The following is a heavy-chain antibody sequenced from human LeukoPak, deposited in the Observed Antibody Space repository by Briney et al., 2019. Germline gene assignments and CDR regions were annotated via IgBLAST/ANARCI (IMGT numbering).Heavy chain of an antibody. CDR2: ISSSSSYI. Sequence: PGGSLRLSCAASGFTFSSHAMSWVRQAPGKGLEWVSSISSSSSYIYYADSVKGRFTISRDNAKNSLYLQMNSLRAEDTAVYYCAVLWFGELSHLDYYYYYMDVWGKGTTVTVSS. J-gene: IGHJ6*03. V-gene: IGHV3-21*01. CDR3: AVLWFGELSHLDYYYYYMDV. D-gene: IGHD3-10*01. CDR1: GFTFSSHA.